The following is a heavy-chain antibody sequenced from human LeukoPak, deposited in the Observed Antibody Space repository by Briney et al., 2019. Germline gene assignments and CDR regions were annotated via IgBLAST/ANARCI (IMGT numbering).Heavy chain of an antibody. J-gene: IGHJ6*02. V-gene: IGHV5-10-1*01. CDR2: IDPSDSYT. Sequence: GESLKISCKGSGYSFTSYWISWVRQMPGKGLEWMGRIDPSDSYTNYSPSFQGHVTISADKSISTAYLQWSSLKASDTAMYYCARRPPYYYDSSGYYAGPNYYYYGMDVWGQGTTVTVSS. D-gene: IGHD3-22*01. CDR1: GYSFTSYW. CDR3: ARRPPYYYDSSGYYAGPNYYYYGMDV.